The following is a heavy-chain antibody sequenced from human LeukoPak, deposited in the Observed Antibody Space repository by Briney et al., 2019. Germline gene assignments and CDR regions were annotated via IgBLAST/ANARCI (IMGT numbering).Heavy chain of an antibody. CDR1: GFTFSRYA. CDR3: ARDPTAGVPAAILDY. Sequence: GGSLRLSCAASGFTFSRYAMHWVRQAPGKGLEWVAVISYDGSNEYYADSVKGRFTISRDSSENTLYLQMNSLRAEDTAVYYCARDPTAGVPAAILDYWGQGTLVTVSS. CDR2: ISYDGSNE. D-gene: IGHD2-2*01. V-gene: IGHV3-30-3*01. J-gene: IGHJ4*02.